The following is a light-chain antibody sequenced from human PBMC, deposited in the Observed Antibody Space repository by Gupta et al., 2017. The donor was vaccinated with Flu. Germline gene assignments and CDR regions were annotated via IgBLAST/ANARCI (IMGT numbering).Light chain of an antibody. CDR1: QSLLYSNGYNY. V-gene: IGKV2-28*01. CDR3: MQALQTPLT. CDR2: LGS. Sequence: ISCRSSQSLLYSNGYNYLDWYLQKPGESPQLLIYLGSNRASGVPDRFSGSGSGTNFTLKISRVEAEDVGVYYCMQALQTPLTFGGGTKVEIK. J-gene: IGKJ4*01.